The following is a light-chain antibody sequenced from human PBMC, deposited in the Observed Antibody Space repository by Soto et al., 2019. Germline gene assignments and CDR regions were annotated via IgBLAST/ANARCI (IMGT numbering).Light chain of an antibody. CDR2: TGS. J-gene: IGKJ4*01. CDR1: QGISNW. CDR3: QQANSFPLT. Sequence: DISMTQSPSSVSASVGDRVSITCRASQGISNWLAWYQQKPGRAPKLLIYTGSSLQSGVPSRFSGTGSGTDFTLTISSLQPEDVATYYCQQANSFPLTFGGGTKVEIK. V-gene: IGKV1-12*01.